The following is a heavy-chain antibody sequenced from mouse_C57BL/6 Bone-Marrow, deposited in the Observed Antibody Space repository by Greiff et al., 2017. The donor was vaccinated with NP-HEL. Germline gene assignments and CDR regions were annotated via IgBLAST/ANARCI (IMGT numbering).Heavy chain of an antibody. CDR2: IYPGSGST. Sequence: QVQLQQSGAELVKPGASVKMSCKASGYTFTSYWITWVKQRPGQGLEWIGDIYPGSGSTNYNEKFKSKATLTVDTSSSTAYMQLSSLTSEDSAVYYCATTRLSTVVAPDYWGQGTTLTVSS. V-gene: IGHV1-55*01. CDR1: GYTFTSYW. J-gene: IGHJ2*01. CDR3: ATTRLSTVVAPDY. D-gene: IGHD1-1*01.